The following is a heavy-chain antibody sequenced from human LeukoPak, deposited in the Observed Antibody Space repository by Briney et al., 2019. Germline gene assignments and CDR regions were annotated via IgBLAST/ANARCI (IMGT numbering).Heavy chain of an antibody. J-gene: IGHJ5*02. Sequence: GGSLRLSCAASGFIFSSYGMHWVRQAPGKGLEWVAFIRYDGSKKYYADSVKGRFTISRDNSKNTLYLQMNSLRAEDTAVYYCARVGAAAGWREDPWGQGTLVTVSS. CDR1: GFIFSSYG. CDR2: IRYDGSKK. CDR3: ARVGAAAGWREDP. D-gene: IGHD6-13*01. V-gene: IGHV3-30*02.